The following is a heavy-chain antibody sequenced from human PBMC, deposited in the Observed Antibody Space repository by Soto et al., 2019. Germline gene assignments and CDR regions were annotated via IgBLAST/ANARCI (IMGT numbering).Heavy chain of an antibody. Sequence: GASVNVSCKASGGTFSSYAISWVRQAPGQGLEWMGGIIPIFGTANYAQKFQGRVTITADESTSTAYMELSSLRSEDTAAYYCARDRRRGYCSSTSCYGGMDVWGQGTTVTVSS. D-gene: IGHD2-2*01. CDR3: ARDRRRGYCSSTSCYGGMDV. CDR1: GGTFSSYA. CDR2: IIPIFGTA. V-gene: IGHV1-69*13. J-gene: IGHJ6*02.